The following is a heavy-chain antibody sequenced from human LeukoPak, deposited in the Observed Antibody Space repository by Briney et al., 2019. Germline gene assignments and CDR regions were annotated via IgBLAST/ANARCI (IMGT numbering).Heavy chain of an antibody. V-gene: IGHV1-2*02. D-gene: IGHD3-3*01. CDR3: AREQTILGVLYPLYY. J-gene: IGHJ4*02. CDR2: IQLNSSSI. CDR1: GYIFTGYF. Sequence: GSVKVSCKASGYIFTGYFMHWVRQAPGQGREGMGWIQLNSSSINYAQKCQGKVTMNRDKSLSTAYMELSRLRSDDTAVYYSAREQTILGVLYPLYYWGQGTLVTVSS.